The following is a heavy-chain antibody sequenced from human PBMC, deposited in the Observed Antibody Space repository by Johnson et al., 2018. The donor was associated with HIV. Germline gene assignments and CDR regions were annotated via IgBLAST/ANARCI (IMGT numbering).Heavy chain of an antibody. Sequence: VQLVESGGGVVQPGRSLRLSCAASGFTFSTYAMHWVRQAPGKGLEWVAAISYDGSGKYYADSVNGRFTISRDNSKNTLYLQMNSLRAEDTAVYYCAKDVGNYWPNAFDIWGQGTTVTVSS. V-gene: IGHV3-30*04. CDR2: ISYDGSGK. D-gene: IGHD3-22*01. CDR3: AKDVGNYWPNAFDI. CDR1: GFTFSTYA. J-gene: IGHJ3*02.